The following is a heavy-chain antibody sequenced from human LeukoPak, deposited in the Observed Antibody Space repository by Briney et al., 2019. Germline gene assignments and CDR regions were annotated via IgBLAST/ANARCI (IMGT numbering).Heavy chain of an antibody. J-gene: IGHJ6*02. V-gene: IGHV4-31*03. D-gene: IGHD2-2*01. CDR2: IYYSGNT. CDR3: ARASDGLYYYYYGMDV. CDR1: GGSISSGGYY. Sequence: SQTLSLTCTVSGGSISSGGYYWSWIRQHPGKGLEWIGYIYYSGNTYYNPSPKSRVTLSVDTSKNQFSLKLSSVTAADTAVYYCARASDGLYYYYYGMDVWGQGTSVTVSS.